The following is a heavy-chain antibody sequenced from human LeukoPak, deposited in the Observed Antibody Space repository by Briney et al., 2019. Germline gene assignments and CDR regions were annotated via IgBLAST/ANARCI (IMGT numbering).Heavy chain of an antibody. CDR2: ISSSGSTI. J-gene: IGHJ6*02. V-gene: IGHV3-11*04. Sequence: GGSLRLSCAASGFTFSDYYMSWIRQAPGKGLEWVSYISSSGSTIYYADSVKGRFTISRDNAKNSLYLQMNSLRAEDTAVYYCASVPRYYYGSGSSPYGMDVWGQGTTVTVSS. CDR1: GFTFSDYY. CDR3: ASVPRYYYGSGSSPYGMDV. D-gene: IGHD3-10*01.